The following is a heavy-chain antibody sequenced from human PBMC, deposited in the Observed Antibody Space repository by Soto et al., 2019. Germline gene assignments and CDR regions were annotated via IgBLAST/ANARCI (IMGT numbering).Heavy chain of an antibody. CDR2: ISRDGSHN. CDR3: AREAAYYYDSSGYYPDY. Sequence: GGSLRLSCAASGFTFRNYAIHWVRQAPGKGLEWVAVISRDGSHNYYLDSVKGRFTISRDNSKDTLYLQMNSLRAEDTAVYYCAREAAYYYDSSGYYPDYWGQGTLVTISS. J-gene: IGHJ4*02. V-gene: IGHV3-30*04. D-gene: IGHD3-22*01. CDR1: GFTFRNYA.